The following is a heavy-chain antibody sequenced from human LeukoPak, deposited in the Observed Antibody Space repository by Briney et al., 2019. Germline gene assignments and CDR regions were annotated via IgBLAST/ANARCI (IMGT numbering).Heavy chain of an antibody. V-gene: IGHV2-5*02. J-gene: IGHJ5*02. CDR1: GVAFSTSGGG. Sequence: SGPTPAQPPQPLTPSFTFSGVAFSTSGGGVGCIRQPPVKALEWLTLLHSGVDTRYHPSLKSRLTITKDTSKNQVVLTMTNMDPVDTAAYYCAHSLRYSSSWYSFGSVDNWFDPWGQGTLVAVSS. CDR3: AHSLRYSSSWYSFGSVDNWFDP. D-gene: IGHD6-13*01. CDR2: LHSGVDT.